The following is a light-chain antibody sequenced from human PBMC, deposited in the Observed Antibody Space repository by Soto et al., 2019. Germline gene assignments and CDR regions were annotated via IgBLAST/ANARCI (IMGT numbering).Light chain of an antibody. V-gene: IGKV3-20*01. Sequence: EIVLTHSPGTLSLSPGDRATLPCRASQSVGDTYLAWYQQIPGQAPRLLIYGASNRATGIPDRFSGSGSGTDFTLTISRLEPEDSAVYYCQYFGRRFGQGTKVDIK. CDR3: QYFGRR. CDR2: GAS. J-gene: IGKJ1*01. CDR1: QSVGDTY.